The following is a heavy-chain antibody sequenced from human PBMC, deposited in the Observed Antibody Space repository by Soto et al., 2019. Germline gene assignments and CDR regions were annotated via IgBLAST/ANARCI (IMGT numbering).Heavy chain of an antibody. CDR2: IYKSATT. V-gene: IGHV4-30-4*01. CDR3: ARGRYCLTGRCFPNWFDS. Sequence: SETLSLTCSVSGDSISSVDYFWAWIRQPPGQALEYIGYIYKSATTYYNPSFESRVAISLDTSKSQFSLNVTSVTAADTAVYFCARGRYCLTGRCFPNWFDSWGQGILVTVSS. J-gene: IGHJ5*01. CDR1: GDSISSVDYF. D-gene: IGHD2-15*01.